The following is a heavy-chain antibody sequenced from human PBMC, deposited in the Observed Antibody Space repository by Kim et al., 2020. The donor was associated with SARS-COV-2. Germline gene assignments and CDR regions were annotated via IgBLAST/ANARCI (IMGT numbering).Heavy chain of an antibody. D-gene: IGHD2-2*01. CDR2: ISGSGTST. CDR1: GFTFSSYA. V-gene: IGHV3-23*01. J-gene: IGHJ6*02. Sequence: GGSLRLSCAASGFTFSSYAMSWVRQTPGKGLEWVSEISGSGTSTYYADPVKGRFTISRDNSKSTLYLHMNSLRAEDTAKYYCAKDLEAIPTRFSHGMDVWGQGTTVTVSS. CDR3: AKDLEAIPTRFSHGMDV.